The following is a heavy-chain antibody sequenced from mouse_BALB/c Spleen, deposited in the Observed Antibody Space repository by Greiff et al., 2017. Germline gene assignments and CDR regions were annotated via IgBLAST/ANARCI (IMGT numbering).Heavy chain of an antibody. CDR2: ISDGGSYT. V-gene: IGHV5-4*02. D-gene: IGHD2-4*01. CDR1: GFTFSDYY. J-gene: IGHJ2*01. Sequence: EVQLMESGGGLVKPGGSLKLSCAASGFTFSDYYMYWVRQNPEKRLEWVATISDGGSYTYYPDSVKGRYTISRDNAKNKLYLQMSSLKSEDTAMYDCARETMITTSYFDYWGQGTTLTVSS. CDR3: ARETMITTSYFDY.